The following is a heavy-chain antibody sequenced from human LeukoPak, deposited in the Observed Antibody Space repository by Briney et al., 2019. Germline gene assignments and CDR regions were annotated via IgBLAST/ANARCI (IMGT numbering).Heavy chain of an antibody. CDR2: ISSSGSYI. J-gene: IGHJ4*02. D-gene: IGHD6-19*01. Sequence: GGSLRLSCVASGFTFSKYTMSWVRQAPGKGLEWVSSISSSGSYIYYADSLKGRFTISRDNAKNSLYLQMNSLRGEGTAMYYCARAASTSAWYVNFDYWGQGTLVTVSS. V-gene: IGHV3-21*01. CDR1: GFTFSKYT. CDR3: ARAASTSAWYVNFDY.